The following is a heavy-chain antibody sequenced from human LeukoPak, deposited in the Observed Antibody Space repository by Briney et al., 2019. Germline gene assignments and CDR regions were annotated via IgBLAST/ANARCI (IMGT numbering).Heavy chain of an antibody. CDR2: IYTSGST. D-gene: IGHD1-26*01. V-gene: IGHV4-61*02. CDR3: ARKAVGETSNSFDY. CDR1: AGSISSGSYY. Sequence: SHSLSLTCTVSAGSISSGSYYWSWIRQPAGRGLEWIGRIYTSGSTNYNPSLKRRVTISVATSKNQISLKLSPVTAADTAVYSCARKAVGETSNSFDYWGQGNLVTVSS. J-gene: IGHJ4*02.